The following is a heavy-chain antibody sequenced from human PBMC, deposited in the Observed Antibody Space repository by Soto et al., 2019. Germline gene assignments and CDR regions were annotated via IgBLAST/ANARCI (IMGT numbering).Heavy chain of an antibody. CDR2: ISGRGGST. V-gene: IGHV3-23*01. D-gene: IGHD3-16*01. J-gene: IGHJ6*02. Sequence: GGSLRLSWAASGFTFSSYAMSWVRQAPGKGLEWVSAISGRGGSTYYADSGKGRFTICRDNSKNTLYLQMNSLRAEDTAVDYCANYAAATGMDIWAQGTTLTVSS. CDR1: GFTFSSYA. CDR3: ANYAAATGMDI.